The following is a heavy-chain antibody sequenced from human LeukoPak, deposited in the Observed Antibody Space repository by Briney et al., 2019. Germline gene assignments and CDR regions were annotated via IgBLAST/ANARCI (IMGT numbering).Heavy chain of an antibody. J-gene: IGHJ6*02. V-gene: IGHV3-21*01. CDR2: ISSSSSYI. CDR3: AREGVTIFGVVIQDSETFGYYGMDV. D-gene: IGHD3-3*01. CDR1: GFTFSSYS. Sequence: GGSLRLSCAASGFTFSSYSMNWVRQAPGKGLEWVSSISSSSSYIYYADSVKGRFTISRDNAKNSLYLQMNSLRAEDTAVYYCAREGVTIFGVVIQDSETFGYYGMDVWGQGTTVTVSS.